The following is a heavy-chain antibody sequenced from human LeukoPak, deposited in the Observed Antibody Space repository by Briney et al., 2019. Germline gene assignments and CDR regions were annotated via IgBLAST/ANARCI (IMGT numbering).Heavy chain of an antibody. CDR3: ARLHYDFVWGIFDY. D-gene: IGHD3-16*01. J-gene: IGHJ4*02. Sequence: GGSLRLSCAASGFTFSSYEMNWVRQAPGKGLEWVSYISSSGSTIYYADSVKGRFTISRDNAKNSLYLQMNSLRAEDTAVYYCARLHYDFVWGIFDYWGQGTLVTVSS. V-gene: IGHV3-48*03. CDR2: ISSSGSTI. CDR1: GFTFSSYE.